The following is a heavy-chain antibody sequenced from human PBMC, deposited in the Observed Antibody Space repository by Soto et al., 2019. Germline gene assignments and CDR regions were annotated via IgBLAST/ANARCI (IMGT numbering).Heavy chain of an antibody. CDR1: GDSISSGGYY. CDR2: IYDSATT. D-gene: IGHD2-8*01. J-gene: IGHJ3*02. CDR3: ARVSYCTQYVCSKENAFDI. Sequence: QVQLQESGPGLVKPSQTLSLTCTVSGDSISSGGYYWSWIRQHPGRGLEWIGYIYDSATTYYNPSLKSRLTISLDTSKNQFSLILSSVTAADTAVYYCARVSYCTQYVCSKENAFDIWGQGTMVTVSS. V-gene: IGHV4-31*02.